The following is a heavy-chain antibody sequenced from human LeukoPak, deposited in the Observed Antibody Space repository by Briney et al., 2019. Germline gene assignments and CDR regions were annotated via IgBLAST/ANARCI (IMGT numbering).Heavy chain of an antibody. D-gene: IGHD4-11*01. CDR3: AKGYSVSPWSYFDY. V-gene: IGHV3-30*18. CDR2: ISYDGSNK. J-gene: IGHJ4*02. Sequence: PGGSLRLSCAASGFTFSSYGMHWVRQAPGKGLEWVAVISYDGSNKYYADSVKGRFTISRDNSQNTLYLQMDSLRAEDTAVYFCAKGYSVSPWSYFDYWGQGTLVTVSS. CDR1: GFTFSSYG.